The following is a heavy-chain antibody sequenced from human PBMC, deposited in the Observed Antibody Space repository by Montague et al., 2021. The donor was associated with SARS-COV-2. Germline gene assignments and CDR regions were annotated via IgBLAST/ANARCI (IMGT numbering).Heavy chain of an antibody. D-gene: IGHD3-10*01. Sequence: SLRLSCPASGFTFSNYEMNWVRQAPGKGLEWVLYISSSGSTIYYADSMKGRFTISRDNAQSSLYLQMNSLRAEDTGVYYCARDRGYGDFYYYGMDVWGQGTTVTVSS. V-gene: IGHV3-48*03. CDR2: ISSSGSTI. CDR1: GFTFSNYE. J-gene: IGHJ6*02. CDR3: ARDRGYGDFYYYGMDV.